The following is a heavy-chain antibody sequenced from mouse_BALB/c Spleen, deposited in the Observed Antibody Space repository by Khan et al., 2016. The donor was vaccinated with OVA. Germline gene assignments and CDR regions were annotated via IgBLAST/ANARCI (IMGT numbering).Heavy chain of an antibody. CDR3: TRRGLDGIFAY. CDR2: INPSTDYT. Sequence: VQLQESGADLAQPGASVKMSCKTSGYTFTTYWIHWVKQRPGQGLEWIGYINPSTDYTEYNQRFKDKAKLTTDKSGSTAYIQLGRLTSDDSAVYYCTRRGLDGIFAYWGQGTLVTVSS. D-gene: IGHD2-1*01. V-gene: IGHV1-7*01. J-gene: IGHJ3*01. CDR1: GYTFTTYW.